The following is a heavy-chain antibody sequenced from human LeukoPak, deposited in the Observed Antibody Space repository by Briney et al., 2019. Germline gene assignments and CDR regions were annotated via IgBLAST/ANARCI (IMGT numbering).Heavy chain of an antibody. CDR3: VKESGLKYFDY. CDR2: ITHDGGAT. CDR1: GFTFDDYA. J-gene: IGHJ4*02. Sequence: GGSLRLSCAAPGFTFDDYAVHWVRQRPGKSREWVSLITHDGGATFYPDTVRGRFTISRDNSRNSLYLHMKSPRPEDSALYYCVKESGLKYFDYWGQGTLVTVSS. V-gene: IGHV3-43D*03.